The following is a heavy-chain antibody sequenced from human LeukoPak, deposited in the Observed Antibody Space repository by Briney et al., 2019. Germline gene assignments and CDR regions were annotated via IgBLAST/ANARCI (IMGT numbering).Heavy chain of an antibody. V-gene: IGHV3-7*01. J-gene: IGHJ4*02. CDR2: IKQDGSEK. D-gene: IGHD2-2*02. CDR3: ARDAYCSSSSCYNKYFDY. CDR1: GFTFSTYW. Sequence: GGSLRLSCAASGFTFSTYWMSWVRQAPGKGLEWMANIKQDGSEKYYVDSVKGRFTISRDNAKNSLYLQMNSLRAEDTAVYYCARDAYCSSSSCYNKYFDYWGQGTLVTVSS.